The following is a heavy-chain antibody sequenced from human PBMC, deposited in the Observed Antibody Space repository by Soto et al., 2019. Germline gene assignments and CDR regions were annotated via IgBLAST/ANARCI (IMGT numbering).Heavy chain of an antibody. V-gene: IGHV3-23*01. D-gene: IGHD3-10*01. Sequence: GSLSLSCAASGFTFSSYAMSWVRQAPGKGLEWVSAISGSGGSTYYADSVKGRFTISRDNSKNTLYLQMNSLRAEDTAVYYCAKDQGVDYGSGSNFDYWGQGTLVTVSS. CDR2: ISGSGGST. CDR3: AKDQGVDYGSGSNFDY. CDR1: GFTFSSYA. J-gene: IGHJ4*02.